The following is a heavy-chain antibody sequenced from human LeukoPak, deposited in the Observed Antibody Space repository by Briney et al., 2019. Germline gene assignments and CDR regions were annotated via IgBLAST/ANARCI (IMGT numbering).Heavy chain of an antibody. CDR2: IYTSGST. CDR1: GGSISSYY. CDR3: ARDGGNFDVDY. V-gene: IGHV4-4*07. J-gene: IGHJ4*02. Sequence: SETVSLTCTVSGGSISSYYCSWIRQPAGKGLEWIGRIYTSGSTNYNPSLKSRVTISVDTSKNQFSLKLSSVTAADTAVYYCARDGGNFDVDYWGQGNLVTVSS. D-gene: IGHD3-9*01.